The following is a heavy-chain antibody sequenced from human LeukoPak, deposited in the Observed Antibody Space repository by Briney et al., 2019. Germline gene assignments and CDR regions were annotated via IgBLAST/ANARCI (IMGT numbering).Heavy chain of an antibody. CDR1: GYTFTSYG. V-gene: IGHV1-18*01. J-gene: IGHJ4*02. CDR3: ARAPYYYGSGTLDY. CDR2: INAYNGNT. Sequence: GASVKVSRKASGYTFTSYGISWVRQAPGQGLEWMGWINAYNGNTNYAQKVQGRVTMTTDTSTSTAYMELSRLRSDDTAVYYCARAPYYYGSGTLDYWGQGTLVTVSS. D-gene: IGHD3-10*01.